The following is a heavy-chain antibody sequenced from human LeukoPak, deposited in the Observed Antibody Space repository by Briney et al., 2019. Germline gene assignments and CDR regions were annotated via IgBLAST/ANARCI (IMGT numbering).Heavy chain of an antibody. J-gene: IGHJ4*02. CDR2: INHSGST. D-gene: IGHD3-10*01. CDR1: GGSFSGYY. CDR3: ARLMVRGVTRDY. Sequence: SETLSLTCAVYGGSFSGYYWSWIRQPPGKGLEWIGEINHSGSTNYNPSLKSRVTISVDTSKNQFSLKLSSVTAADTAVYYCARLMVRGVTRDYWGQGTLVTVSS. V-gene: IGHV4-34*01.